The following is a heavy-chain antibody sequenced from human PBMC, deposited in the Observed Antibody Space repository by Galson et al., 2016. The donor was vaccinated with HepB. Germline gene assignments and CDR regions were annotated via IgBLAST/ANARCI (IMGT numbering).Heavy chain of an antibody. J-gene: IGHJ5*02. CDR1: GYTFTNYG. CDR2: ISAYNGNT. CDR3: ARDNGPPDLVRPRGWSDP. V-gene: IGHV1-18*01. Sequence: SVKVSCKASGYTFTNYGIIWVRHAPGQGLEWMGWISAYNGNTNYAQKFQGRVTMTTDTSTSTAYLDLRSLGSDDTAVYYCARDNGPPDLVRPRGWSDPWGPGTLVTVSS. D-gene: IGHD3-10*01.